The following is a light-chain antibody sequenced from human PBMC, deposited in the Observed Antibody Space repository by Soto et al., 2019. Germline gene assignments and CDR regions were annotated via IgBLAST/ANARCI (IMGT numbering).Light chain of an antibody. J-gene: IGKJ2*01. V-gene: IGKV3-15*01. Sequence: EVVLTQSPATLSVSPGERATLSCRASQTVSRSLAWYQQKPGQAPRLLIYGASMRATGVPDRFSDSGSGTDFTLTISSLQSEDFAVYYCQQYIDWPPYTFGQGTKVEIK. CDR1: QTVSRS. CDR3: QQYIDWPPYT. CDR2: GAS.